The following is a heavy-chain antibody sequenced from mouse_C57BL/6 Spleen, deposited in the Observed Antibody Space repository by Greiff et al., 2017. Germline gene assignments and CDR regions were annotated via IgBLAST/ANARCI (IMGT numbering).Heavy chain of an antibody. Sequence: QVQLKQSGAELVRPGTSVKMSCKASGYTFTNYWIGWAKQRPGHGLEWIGDIYPGGGYTNYNEKFKGKATLTADKSSSTAYMQFSSLTSEDSAIYYCAREEDGRDRYFAYWGQGTTLTVSS. V-gene: IGHV1-63*01. CDR2: IYPGGGYT. CDR1: GYTFTNYW. CDR3: AREEDGRDRYFAY. J-gene: IGHJ2*01. D-gene: IGHD2-3*01.